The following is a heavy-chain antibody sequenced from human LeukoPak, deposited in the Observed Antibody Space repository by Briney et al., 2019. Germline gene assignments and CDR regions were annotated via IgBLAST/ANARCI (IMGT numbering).Heavy chain of an antibody. D-gene: IGHD5-12*01. J-gene: IGHJ4*02. CDR3: ATSSGYDYLGFDY. CDR1: GFTVSSNY. CDR2: IYTGGTT. V-gene: IGHV3-53*01. Sequence: GGSLRLSCAASGFTVSSNYMNWVRQAPGKGLEWVSVIYTGGTTYCTDSVKGRFTISRDNSKNTLYLQMNSLRAEDTAVYYCATSSGYDYLGFDYWGQGTLVTVSS.